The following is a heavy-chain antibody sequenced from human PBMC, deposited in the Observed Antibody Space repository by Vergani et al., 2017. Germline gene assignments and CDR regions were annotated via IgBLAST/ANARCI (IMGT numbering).Heavy chain of an antibody. V-gene: IGHV1-46*01. CDR1: VYTFTSYY. CDR2: INPSGGST. CDR3: ARDAPKGNYRWNYFDY. Sequence: QVQLVQSGAEVKKPGASVKVSCKASVYTFTSYYMHWVRQAPGQGLEWMGIINPSGGSTSYAQKFQGRVTMTRDTSTSTVYMELSSLRSEDTAVYYCARDAPKGNYRWNYFDYWGQGTLVTVSS. D-gene: IGHD3-16*02. J-gene: IGHJ4*02.